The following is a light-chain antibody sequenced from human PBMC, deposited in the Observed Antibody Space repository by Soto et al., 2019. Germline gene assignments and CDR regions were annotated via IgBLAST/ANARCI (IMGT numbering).Light chain of an antibody. CDR1: SSNIGKDF. CDR2: DNN. V-gene: IGLV1-51*01. J-gene: IGLJ1*01. Sequence: QSVLTQPPSVSAAPGQKVTISCSGSSSNIGKDFVSWYQHFPGTAPKLLIYDNNKRPSGIPDRFSSSKSGTSATLGITGVQTGDEAYYYCATWDDGLSGLYVFGTGTKLTVL. CDR3: ATWDDGLSGLYV.